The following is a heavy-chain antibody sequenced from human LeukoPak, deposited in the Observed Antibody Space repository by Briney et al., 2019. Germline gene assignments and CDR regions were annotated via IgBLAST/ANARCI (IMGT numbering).Heavy chain of an antibody. CDR1: GGSISSYY. Sequence: SETLSLTCTVSGGSISSYYWDWIRQPPGKGLEWIGTIYYSGSTKYNPSLKSRVTISVDTSKNQFFLRLNTVTAADTAVYYCARSTYYYDTSSLRGRFDPWGQGTLVTVSS. CDR3: ARSTYYYDTSSLRGRFDP. CDR2: IYYSGST. V-gene: IGHV4-39*01. D-gene: IGHD3-22*01. J-gene: IGHJ5*02.